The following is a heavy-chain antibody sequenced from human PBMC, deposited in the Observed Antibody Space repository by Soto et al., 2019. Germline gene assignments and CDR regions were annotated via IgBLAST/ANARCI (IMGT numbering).Heavy chain of an antibody. CDR1: GFTFSSYA. J-gene: IGHJ4*02. CDR3: AKTWSIAARLDYFDY. V-gene: IGHV3-23*01. CDR2: ISGSGGST. Sequence: PGGSLRLSCAASGFTFSSYAMGWVRQAPGKGLEWASAISGSGGSTYYADSVKGRFTISRDNSKNTLYLQMNSLRAEDTAVYYCAKTWSIAARLDYFDYWGQGTLVTVSS. D-gene: IGHD6-6*01.